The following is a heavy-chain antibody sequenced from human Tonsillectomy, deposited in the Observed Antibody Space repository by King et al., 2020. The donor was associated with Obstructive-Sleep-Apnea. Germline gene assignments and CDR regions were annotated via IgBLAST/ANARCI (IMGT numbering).Heavy chain of an antibody. CDR1: GFTLRNYH. CDR3: ARDRLEGTIGALDL. CDR2: VSIIVGDI. V-gene: IGHV3-21*01. D-gene: IGHD1/OR15-1a*01. Sequence: VQLVESGGGLVRPGGSLRLSRAASGFTLRNYHLNLVRHAPRHGLDCVSSVSIIVGDINYADSVECRFTISRDNAENTLFLHMNSLRAEDTAVYYCARDRLEGTIGALDLWGQGTMVTVSS. J-gene: IGHJ3*01.